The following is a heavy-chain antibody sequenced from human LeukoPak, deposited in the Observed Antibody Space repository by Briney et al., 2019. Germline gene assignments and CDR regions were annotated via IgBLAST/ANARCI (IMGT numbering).Heavy chain of an antibody. D-gene: IGHD2-15*01. Sequence: PGGSLRLSCAASGFTLSEYYMSWIRQAPGKGLEWVSYISSSGRYTDYADSVKGRFTISRDNAKNSLYLQMNSLRAEDTAVYYCARVALLGYCTGGNCYSDYWGQGTLVTVSS. CDR1: GFTLSEYY. J-gene: IGHJ4*02. CDR3: ARVALLGYCTGGNCYSDY. V-gene: IGHV3-11*06. CDR2: ISSSGRYT.